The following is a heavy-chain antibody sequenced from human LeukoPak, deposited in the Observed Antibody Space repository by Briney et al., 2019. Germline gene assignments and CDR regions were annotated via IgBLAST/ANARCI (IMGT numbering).Heavy chain of an antibody. J-gene: IGHJ4*02. Sequence: ASVKVSCKASGYTFTGYYMHWLRQAPRQWLEWMGRVNSNSGGTNYAQKFQGRVTMTRDTSISTAYMELRRLRSDDTAVYYCARDDDSSDRGLDYWGQGTLVTVSS. CDR1: GYTFTGYY. D-gene: IGHD3-22*01. CDR2: VNSNSGGT. V-gene: IGHV1-2*06. CDR3: ARDDDSSDRGLDY.